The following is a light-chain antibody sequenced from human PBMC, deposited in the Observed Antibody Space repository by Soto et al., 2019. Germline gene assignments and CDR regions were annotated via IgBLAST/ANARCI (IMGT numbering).Light chain of an antibody. Sequence: QSVLTQPASVSGSPGQSITISRAGTSSDVGGYNFVSWYQQHPGKAPKLIISEVSNRPSGVSNRFSGSKSGNTASLTISGLQTEDEGEYYCSSYTITTALVFGSGTKVTVL. J-gene: IGLJ1*01. V-gene: IGLV2-14*01. CDR1: SSDVGGYNF. CDR3: SSYTITTALV. CDR2: EVS.